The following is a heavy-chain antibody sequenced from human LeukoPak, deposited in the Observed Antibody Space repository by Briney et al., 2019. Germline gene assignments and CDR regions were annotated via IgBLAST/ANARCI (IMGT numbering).Heavy chain of an antibody. CDR1: GVSISSNSYY. J-gene: IGHJ4*02. Sequence: SETLSLTCTVSGVSISSNSYYWGWIRQPPGKGLEWIGTIYYTGSAHYNPSLKSPVAISVDTSKNHFSLKLRSVTAADTAVYFCAREGVGYYGPRSRKGTPYYFDYWGQGILVTVSS. CDR3: AREGVGYYGPRSRKGTPYYFDY. D-gene: IGHD3-10*01. V-gene: IGHV4-39*07. CDR2: IYYTGSA.